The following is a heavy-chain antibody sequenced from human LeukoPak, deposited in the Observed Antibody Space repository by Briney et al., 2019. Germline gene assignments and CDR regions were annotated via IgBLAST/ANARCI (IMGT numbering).Heavy chain of an antibody. Sequence: PGGSLRLSCAASGFTFSDYDMHWGRQATGKGLEWVSAIGIAGDKYYTGSVKGRFTISRENARNSLYLQMNSLRAGDTAVYYCARVAKERVGGVYYFDYWGQGTLVTVSS. V-gene: IGHV3-13*01. D-gene: IGHD1-1*01. J-gene: IGHJ4*02. CDR2: IGIAGDK. CDR1: GFTFSDYD. CDR3: ARVAKERVGGVYYFDY.